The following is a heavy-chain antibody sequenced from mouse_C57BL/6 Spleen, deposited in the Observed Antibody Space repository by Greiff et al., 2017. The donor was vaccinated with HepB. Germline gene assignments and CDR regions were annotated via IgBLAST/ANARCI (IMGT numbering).Heavy chain of an antibody. D-gene: IGHD2-4*01. CDR1: GYTFTSYW. J-gene: IGHJ3*01. Sequence: QVHVKQPGAELVKPGASVKLSCKASGYTFTSYWMHWVKQRPGRGLEWIGRIDPNSGGTKYNEKFKSKATLTVDKPSSTAYMQLSSLTSEDSAVYYCARSFYDYEDSLFAYWGQGTLVTVSA. CDR3: ARSFYDYEDSLFAY. V-gene: IGHV1-72*01. CDR2: IDPNSGGT.